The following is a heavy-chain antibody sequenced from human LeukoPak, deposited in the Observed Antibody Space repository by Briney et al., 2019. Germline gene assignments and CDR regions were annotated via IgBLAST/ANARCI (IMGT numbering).Heavy chain of an antibody. V-gene: IGHV1-69-2*01. Sequence: ASVKVSCKVSGYTFTDYYMHWVQQAPGKGLEWMGLVDSEDGETIYAEKSQGRVTITADTSTDTAYMELSSLRSEDTAVYYCATAGISKCSSTSCYESIFNYYYYYMDVWGKGTTVTVSS. CDR1: GYTFTDYY. CDR2: VDSEDGET. D-gene: IGHD2-2*01. J-gene: IGHJ6*03. CDR3: ATAGISKCSSTSCYESIFNYYYYYMDV.